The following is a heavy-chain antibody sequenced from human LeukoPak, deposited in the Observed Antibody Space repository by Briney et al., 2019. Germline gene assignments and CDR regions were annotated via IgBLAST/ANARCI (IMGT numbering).Heavy chain of an antibody. J-gene: IGHJ3*02. Sequence: GAAVKVSCKASGYTFTSYAMNWVRQAPGQGLEWMGWINTNTGNPTYAQGFTGRFVFSLDTCVSVAYLRISSLKAEDTAVYYCARDYYDSSGYYLDAFDIWGQGTMATVSS. CDR1: GYTFTSYA. V-gene: IGHV7-4-1*04. CDR3: ARDYYDSSGYYLDAFDI. CDR2: INTNTGNP. D-gene: IGHD3-22*01.